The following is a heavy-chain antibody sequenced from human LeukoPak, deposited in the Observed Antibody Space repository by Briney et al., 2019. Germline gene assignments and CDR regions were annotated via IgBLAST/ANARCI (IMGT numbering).Heavy chain of an antibody. J-gene: IGHJ4*02. V-gene: IGHV4-4*07. D-gene: IGHD3-10*01. Sequence: PSETLSLTCTVSGGSISSYYWSWIRQPAGKGLEWIGRIYTGGSTNYNPSLKSRVTMSVDTSKNQFSLKLSSVTAADTAVYYCARDLAYGSGMGYFDYWGQGTLVTVSS. CDR1: GGSISSYY. CDR3: ARDLAYGSGMGYFDY. CDR2: IYTGGST.